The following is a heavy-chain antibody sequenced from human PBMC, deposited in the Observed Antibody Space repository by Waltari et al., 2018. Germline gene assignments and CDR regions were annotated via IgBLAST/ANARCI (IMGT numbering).Heavy chain of an antibody. D-gene: IGHD2-15*01. CDR1: GYSISSGYY. CDR2: IYHSGST. V-gene: IGHV4-38-2*01. CDR3: ARAPGRPGGMDV. Sequence: QVQLQESGPGPVKPSATLSPTCAVSGYSISSGYYCGWIRQPPGKGLEWIGSIYHSGSTYYNPSLKSRVTISVDTSKNQFSLKLSSVTAADTAVYYCARAPGRPGGMDVWGQGTTVTVSS. J-gene: IGHJ6*02.